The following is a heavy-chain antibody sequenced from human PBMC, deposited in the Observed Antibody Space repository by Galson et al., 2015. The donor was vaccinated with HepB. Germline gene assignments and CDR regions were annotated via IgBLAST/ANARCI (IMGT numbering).Heavy chain of an antibody. CDR3: ARGTGWSPEGY. Sequence: SETLSLTCSVSGASVNNGLYSWTWIRQPAGKGLEWIGRTYFSGTTDYNPSLKARVSISIDTSTNQFSLRLTAVTAADTAVYYCARGTGWSPEGYWGQGILVAVSS. V-gene: IGHV4-61*10. J-gene: IGHJ4*02. D-gene: IGHD6-19*01. CDR1: GASVNNGLYS. CDR2: TYFSGTT.